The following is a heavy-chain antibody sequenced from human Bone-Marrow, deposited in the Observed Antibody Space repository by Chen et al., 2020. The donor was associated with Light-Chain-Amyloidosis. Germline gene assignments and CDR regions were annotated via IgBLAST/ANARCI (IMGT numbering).Heavy chain of an antibody. V-gene: IGHV3-23*04. CDR3: ARVWGIVTPSGYMDV. CDR1: GLIFSNYA. CDR2: IGCSGVNT. J-gene: IGHJ6*03. D-gene: IGHD3-16*01. Sequence: EVQLVESGGNLVQPGGSLRLSCVVSGLIFSNYAMNWVRQAPGKGLEWASAIGCSGVNTDYAESVKGRFTISRANSKNPLYLQISSLRAEDTAVYYCARVWGIVTPSGYMDVWGKGTTVTVSS.